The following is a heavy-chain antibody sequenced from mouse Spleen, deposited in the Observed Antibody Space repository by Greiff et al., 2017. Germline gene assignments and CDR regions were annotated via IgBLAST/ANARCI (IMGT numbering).Heavy chain of an antibody. D-gene: IGHD2-10*02. CDR1: GYTFTDYE. V-gene: IGHV1-15*01. Sequence: LVESGAELVRPGASVTLSCKASGYTFTDYEMHWVKQTPVHGLEWIGAIDPETGGTAYNQKFKGKAILTADKSSSTAYMELRSLTSEDSAVYYCARSGYGGAMDYWGQGTSVTVSS. CDR3: ARSGYGGAMDY. J-gene: IGHJ4*01. CDR2: IDPETGGT.